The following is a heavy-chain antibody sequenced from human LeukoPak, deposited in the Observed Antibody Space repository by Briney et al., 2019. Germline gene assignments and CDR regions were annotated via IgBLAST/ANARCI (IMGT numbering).Heavy chain of an antibody. V-gene: IGHV4-61*08. CDR1: GGSVSSGGYY. CDR2: IYYSGGT. Sequence: SETLSLTCTVSGGSVSSGGYYWSWVRQHPGKGLEWIGHIYYSGGTNYNPSLKSRVTISVDTSKNQFSLKLSSVTAADTAIYFCARDYYGSGSYYSCFDPWGQGALVTVSS. J-gene: IGHJ5*02. D-gene: IGHD3-10*01. CDR3: ARDYYGSGSYYSCFDP.